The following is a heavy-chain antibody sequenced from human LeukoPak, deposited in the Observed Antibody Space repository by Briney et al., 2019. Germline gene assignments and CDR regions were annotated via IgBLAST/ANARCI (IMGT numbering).Heavy chain of an antibody. CDR1: VYTFTTYD. V-gene: IGHV1-8*01. CDR3: ARGRGSGHKDNWFDP. CDR2: MNPNKGNT. D-gene: IGHD6-19*01. J-gene: IGHJ5*02. Sequence: SVNVSCKSSVYTFTTYDINWVRQATAQGLEWLGWMNPNKGNTGYTQKFQGRVTMTRNTSISTAYIELSSLRSEDTAVYYCARGRGSGHKDNWFDPWGQGTLVTVSS.